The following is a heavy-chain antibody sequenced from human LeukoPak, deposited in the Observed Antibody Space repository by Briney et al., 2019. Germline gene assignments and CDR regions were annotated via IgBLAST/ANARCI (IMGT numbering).Heavy chain of an antibody. D-gene: IGHD6-13*01. J-gene: IGHJ4*02. Sequence: SETLSLTCTVSGGSISTYYWSWIRQPPGKGLEWIGYIYYSGSTNYNPSLKSRVTISVDTSKNQFSLKLSSVTAADTAVYYCARLRSSSWYDPYDDYWGQGTLVTVSS. CDR2: IYYSGST. CDR1: GGSISTYY. CDR3: ARLRSSSWYDPYDDY. V-gene: IGHV4-59*12.